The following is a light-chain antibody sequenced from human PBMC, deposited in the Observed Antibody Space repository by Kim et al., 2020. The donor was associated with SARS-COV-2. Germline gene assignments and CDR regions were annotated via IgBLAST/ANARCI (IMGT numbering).Light chain of an antibody. Sequence: SSELTQDPAVSVALGQTVTITCQGDSLRRSYASWXQLKPRQAPVLVIFGQNHRPSGIPDRFSGSNSGNQASLTITGAQAEDEADYYCNSRDTSDNQWVFG. V-gene: IGLV3-19*01. CDR3: NSRDTSDNQWV. CDR2: GQN. CDR1: SLRRSY. J-gene: IGLJ3*02.